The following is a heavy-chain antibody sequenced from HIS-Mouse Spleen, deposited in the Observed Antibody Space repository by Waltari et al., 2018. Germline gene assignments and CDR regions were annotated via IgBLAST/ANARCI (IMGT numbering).Heavy chain of an antibody. Sequence: QLQLQESGPGLVKPSETLSLTCTVSGGSISSSSYYSGWIRQPPGKGLEWIGSIYYSGSTSYNPSLKSRGTLSVDTSKNQFSLKLSSVTAADTAVYYCAREIPYSSSWYDWYFDLWGRGTLVTVSS. CDR2: IYYSGST. CDR1: GGSISSSSYY. CDR3: AREIPYSSSWYDWYFDL. V-gene: IGHV4-39*07. D-gene: IGHD6-13*01. J-gene: IGHJ2*01.